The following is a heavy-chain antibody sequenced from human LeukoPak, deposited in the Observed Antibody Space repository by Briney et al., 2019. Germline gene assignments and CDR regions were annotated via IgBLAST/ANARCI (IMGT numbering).Heavy chain of an antibody. J-gene: IGHJ4*02. CDR2: LYRVGST. Sequence: GGSLRLSCEASGFSVGDNYMTWVRQAPGKGLEWVSFLYRVGSTVYAYSMRGRFTTTKDRDNNTHYLQMNDLRAEDTADYYCVRDYFTDTDGYYEHYLDIWGQGTLVTVSS. CDR1: GFSVGDNY. CDR3: VRDYFTDTDGYYEHYLDI. D-gene: IGHD3-22*01. V-gene: IGHV3-53*01.